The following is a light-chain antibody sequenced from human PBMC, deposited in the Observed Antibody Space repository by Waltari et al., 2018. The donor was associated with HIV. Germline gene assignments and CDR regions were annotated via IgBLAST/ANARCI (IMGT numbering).Light chain of an antibody. CDR1: DMPDHY. V-gene: IGLV3-25*03. J-gene: IGLJ3*02. Sequence: SQLTQPPSASVSPGQTAKITCSGDDMPDHYDYWSQQQPGQAPVLVMYKVTERPSGIPERFSGSMSGTTVTLTIMGVQPEDEADYYCQSADSDNTYNWVFGGGTKLTVL. CDR2: KVT. CDR3: QSADSDNTYNWV.